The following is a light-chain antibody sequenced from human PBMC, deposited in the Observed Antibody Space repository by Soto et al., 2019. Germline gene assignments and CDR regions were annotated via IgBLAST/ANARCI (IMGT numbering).Light chain of an antibody. CDR2: GAS. J-gene: IGKJ5*01. CDR1: QSVGTY. V-gene: IGKV3-20*01. Sequence: EIVLTQSPGTLSLSPGERATLSCRASQSVGTYLAWYQQKPGQAPRLLIYGASSRATGIPDRFSGDGSVTHFTLTISRLEAEDFVMYYCQQYGSSPITFGQGTRLEIK. CDR3: QQYGSSPIT.